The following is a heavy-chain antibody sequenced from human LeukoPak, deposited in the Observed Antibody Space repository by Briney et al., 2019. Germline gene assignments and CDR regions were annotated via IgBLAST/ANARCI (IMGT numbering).Heavy chain of an antibody. CDR2: IKQDGTEK. D-gene: IGHD3-10*01. V-gene: IGHV3-7*01. CDR1: GFNFNNYW. CDR3: ARIATMLRGPYSFYHMEF. Sequence: GGSLRLSCAASGFNFNNYWMTWVRQAPGKGLEWVANIKQDGTEKYYVDSVKGRFTISRDNSKNSLYLQMNSLIADDTAVFFCARIATMLRGPYSFYHMEFWGKGTTVTISS. J-gene: IGHJ6*03.